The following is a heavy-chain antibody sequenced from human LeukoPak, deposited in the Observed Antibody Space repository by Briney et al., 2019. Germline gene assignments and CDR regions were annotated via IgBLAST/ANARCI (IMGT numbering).Heavy chain of an antibody. Sequence: GGSLRLSCAASGFTFNNYAMHWVRQPPGKGLEWVAVVTYDGNNQYYADSVKGRFTVSRDNAKNSLYLQMNSLRAEDTAVYYGVAGKDGYFDYWGQGTLVTVTS. D-gene: IGHD6-19*01. CDR3: VAGKDGYFDY. CDR2: VTYDGNNQ. CDR1: GFTFNNYA. J-gene: IGHJ4*02. V-gene: IGHV3-30-3*01.